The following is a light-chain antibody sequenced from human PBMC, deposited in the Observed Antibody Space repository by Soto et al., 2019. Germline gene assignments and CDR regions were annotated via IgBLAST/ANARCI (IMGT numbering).Light chain of an antibody. V-gene: IGKV3-15*01. CDR3: QQYNNRPYT. Sequence: EIVMTQSPATLSVSPGERATLSCRASQSVSSDLAWYQQKRGQAPRLLIYNASTRATGIPARFSGSGSGTAFTLTITSLQSEDFAMYFCQQYNNRPYTFGQGTKLDIK. CDR1: QSVSSD. CDR2: NAS. J-gene: IGKJ2*01.